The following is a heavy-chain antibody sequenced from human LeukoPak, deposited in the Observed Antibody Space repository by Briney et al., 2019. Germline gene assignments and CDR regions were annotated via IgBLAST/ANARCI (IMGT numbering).Heavy chain of an antibody. CDR1: GFTFSSYG. J-gene: IGHJ3*02. Sequence: GGSLRLSCAASGFTFSSYGMHWVRQAPGKGLEWVAVISYDGSNKYYADSVKGRFTISRDNSKNTLYLQMNSLRAEDTAVYYCAKDQGSSWSLAFDIWGQGTMVTVSS. CDR2: ISYDGSNK. CDR3: AKDQGSSWSLAFDI. D-gene: IGHD6-13*01. V-gene: IGHV3-30*18.